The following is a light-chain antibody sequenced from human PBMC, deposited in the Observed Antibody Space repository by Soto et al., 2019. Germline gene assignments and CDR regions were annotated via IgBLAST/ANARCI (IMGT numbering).Light chain of an antibody. Sequence: IVMTQSPATVSGSPGERVTLSCWASQSVSGNVAWYHQKPGQPPRLLVYGASTTATDIPARFFGSGSETDFTLTITRLQSEDFGIYYCQQFNSWPRTLGQGTKVEIK. J-gene: IGKJ1*01. V-gene: IGKV3-15*01. CDR1: QSVSGN. CDR3: QQFNSWPRT. CDR2: GAS.